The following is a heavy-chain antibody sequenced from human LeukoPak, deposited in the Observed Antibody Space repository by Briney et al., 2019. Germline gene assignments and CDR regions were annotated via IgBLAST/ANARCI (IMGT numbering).Heavy chain of an antibody. J-gene: IGHJ6*03. CDR3: ARAGWLQRYYYYYMDV. CDR1: GGSFSGYY. V-gene: IGHV4-34*01. D-gene: IGHD5-24*01. Sequence: SKTLSLTCAVYGGSFSGYYWSWIRQPPGKGLECIGEINHSGSTNYNPSLKSRVTISVDTSKNQFSLKLSPATAADTAVYYCARAGWLQRYYYYYMDVWGKGTTVTVSS. CDR2: INHSGST.